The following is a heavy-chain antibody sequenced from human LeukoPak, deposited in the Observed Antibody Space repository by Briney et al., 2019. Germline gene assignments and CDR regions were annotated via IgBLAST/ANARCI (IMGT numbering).Heavy chain of an antibody. Sequence: LRLSCAASGFTFSDYYMSWIRQPPGKGLEWIGYIYHSGSTNYNPSLKSRVTISVDKSKNQFSLKLSSVTAADTAVYYCARVYGDYSPGGFDYWGQGTLVTVSS. CDR1: GFTFSDYY. CDR3: ARVYGDYSPGGFDY. D-gene: IGHD4-17*01. CDR2: IYHSGST. J-gene: IGHJ4*02. V-gene: IGHV4-30-2*01.